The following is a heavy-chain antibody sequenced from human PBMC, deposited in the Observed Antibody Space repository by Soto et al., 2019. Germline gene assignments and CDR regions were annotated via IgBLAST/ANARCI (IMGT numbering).Heavy chain of an antibody. CDR2: ISSSGSTI. Sequence: LRISLEACGCKFSNYYMSCIRQAPGKGLELVSYISSSGSTIYYADSVKGRFTISRDNAKNSLYLQMNSLRAEDTAVYYCARDLSGGIGYWGQGTLVPFSS. V-gene: IGHV3-11*01. J-gene: IGHJ4*02. CDR3: ARDLSGGIGY. CDR1: GCKFSNYY. D-gene: IGHD2-15*01.